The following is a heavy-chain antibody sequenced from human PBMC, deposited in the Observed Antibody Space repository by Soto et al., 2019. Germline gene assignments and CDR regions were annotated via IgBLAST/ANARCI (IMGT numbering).Heavy chain of an antibody. D-gene: IGHD3-3*01. CDR3: VKHEGPIFGVTTPLYGMDV. CDR1: GFTFSNYA. Sequence: AQLLESGGDLVQPGGCLRLSCAASGFTFSNYAMSWVRQAPGKGLEWVSSISGRGGATTHYADSVKGRVTIHRDNSKNTVFLQMSSLRAEDTAIYYCVKHEGPIFGVTTPLYGMDVWGQGTTVTVSS. CDR2: ISGRGGATT. V-gene: IGHV3-23*01. J-gene: IGHJ6*02.